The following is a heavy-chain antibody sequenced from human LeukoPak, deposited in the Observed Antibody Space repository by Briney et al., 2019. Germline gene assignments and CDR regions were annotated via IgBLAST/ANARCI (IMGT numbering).Heavy chain of an antibody. Sequence: SVKVSCKASGGTFSGYAISWVRQAPGQGLEWMGGIIPIFGTANYAQKFQGRVTITADESTSTAYMELSSLRSEDTAVYYCATPSSDIVLVPAAIGLMDVWGQGTTVTVSS. D-gene: IGHD2-2*02. J-gene: IGHJ6*02. V-gene: IGHV1-69*13. CDR2: IIPIFGTA. CDR3: ATPSSDIVLVPAAIGLMDV. CDR1: GGTFSGYA.